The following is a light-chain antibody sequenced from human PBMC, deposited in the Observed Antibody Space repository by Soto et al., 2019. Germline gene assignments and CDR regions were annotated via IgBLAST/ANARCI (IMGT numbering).Light chain of an antibody. CDR2: EGS. CDR3: CSYAGSSTHVV. Sequence: QYALIQPASVSGSPGQSITISCTGTSSDVGSYNLVSWYQQHPGKAPKLMIYEGSKRPSGVSNRFSGSKSGNTASLTISGLQAEDESDYYCCSYAGSSTHVVFGGGTKLTVL. V-gene: IGLV2-23*01. CDR1: SSDVGSYNL. J-gene: IGLJ2*01.